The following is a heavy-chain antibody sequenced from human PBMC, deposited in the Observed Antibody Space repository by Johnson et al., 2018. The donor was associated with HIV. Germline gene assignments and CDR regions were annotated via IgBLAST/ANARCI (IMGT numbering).Heavy chain of an antibody. Sequence: QVQLVESGGTVVQPGGSLRLSCETSGFPYSSFAMSWVRQAPGKGLEWVAFIRYDGSNKYYADSVKGRFTISRDNSKNTLYLQMNSLRAEDTAVYYCAKEQWPLSPDAFDIWGQGTMVTVSS. J-gene: IGHJ3*02. V-gene: IGHV3-30*02. CDR3: AKEQWPLSPDAFDI. CDR2: IRYDGSNK. D-gene: IGHD6-19*01. CDR1: GFPYSSFA.